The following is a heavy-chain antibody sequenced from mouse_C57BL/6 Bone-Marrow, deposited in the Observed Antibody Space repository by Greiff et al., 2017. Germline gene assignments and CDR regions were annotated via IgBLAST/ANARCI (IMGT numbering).Heavy chain of an antibody. D-gene: IGHD1-1*01. CDR1: GFSLSTFGMG. CDR2: IWWDDDK. CDR3: ARICPFYYYGSSHAMDY. Sequence: QVTLKESGPGILQPSQTLSLTCSFSGFSLSTFGMGVGWIRQPPGKGLEWLAHIWWDDDKSYNPALKSRLTISKDTSKNQVFLKIANVDTADTATYYCARICPFYYYGSSHAMDYWGQGTSVTVSS. V-gene: IGHV8-8*01. J-gene: IGHJ4*01.